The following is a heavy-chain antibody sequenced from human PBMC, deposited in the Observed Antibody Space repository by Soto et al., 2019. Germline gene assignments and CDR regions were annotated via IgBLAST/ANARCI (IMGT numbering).Heavy chain of an antibody. CDR1: GFTFSSYW. V-gene: IGHV3-74*01. D-gene: IGHD3-22*01. CDR2: INSDGSST. Sequence: GGSLRLSCAASGFTFSSYWMHWVRQAPGKGLVWVSRINSDGSSTSYADSVKGRFTISRDNAKNTLYLQMNSLRAEDTAVYYCARRDRDSSGYYYFDYWGQGTLVTVSS. CDR3: ARRDRDSSGYYYFDY. J-gene: IGHJ4*02.